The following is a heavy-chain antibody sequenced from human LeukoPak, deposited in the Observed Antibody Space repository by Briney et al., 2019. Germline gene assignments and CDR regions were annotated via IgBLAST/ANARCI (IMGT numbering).Heavy chain of an antibody. CDR3: ARDGGTGANWFDP. CDR2: IYYSGST. J-gene: IGHJ5*02. Sequence: SETLSLTCTVSGGSISSYYWSWIRQPPGKGLEWIGYIYYSGSTNYNPSLKSRVTISVDTSKNQFSLKLSSVTAADTAVYYCARDGGTGANWFDPRGQGTLVTVSS. CDR1: GGSISSYY. D-gene: IGHD2-15*01. V-gene: IGHV4-59*01.